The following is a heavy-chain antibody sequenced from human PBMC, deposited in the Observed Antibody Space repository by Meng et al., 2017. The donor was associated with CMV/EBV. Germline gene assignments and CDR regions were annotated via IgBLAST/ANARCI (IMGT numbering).Heavy chain of an antibody. V-gene: IGHV1-2*02. CDR2: INPNSGGT. D-gene: IGHD1-7*01. CDR3: ATYIGNYINWYFDL. Sequence: VDSGGGVKKPGASVKVSCKASGYTFTGYYMHWVRQAPGQGLEWMGWINPNSGGTNYAQKFQGRVTMTRDTSISTAYMELSRLRSDDTAVYYCATYIGNYINWYFDLWGLGTLVTVSS. J-gene: IGHJ2*01. CDR1: GYTFTGYY.